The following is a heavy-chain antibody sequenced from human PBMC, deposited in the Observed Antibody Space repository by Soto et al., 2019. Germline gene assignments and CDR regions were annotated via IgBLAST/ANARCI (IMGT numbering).Heavy chain of an antibody. D-gene: IGHD6-13*01. CDR2: INHSGST. CDR3: ARDWAAGKGYYGMEV. Sequence: SETLSLTCPVYGESLSGYYWNWIRQPPGKGLEWIGEINHSGSTNYNPSLKSRVTISVDTSKNQFSLKLSSVTAADTAVYYCARDWAAGKGYYGMEVWGQGTPVTVSS. V-gene: IGHV4-34*01. J-gene: IGHJ6*02. CDR1: GESLSGYY.